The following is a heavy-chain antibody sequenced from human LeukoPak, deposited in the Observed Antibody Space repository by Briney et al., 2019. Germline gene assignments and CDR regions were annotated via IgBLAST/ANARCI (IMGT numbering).Heavy chain of an antibody. D-gene: IGHD2-2*01. J-gene: IGHJ6*02. Sequence: SETLSLTCTVSGGSISSYYWSWIRQHPGKGLEWIGYIYYSGSTYYNPSLKSRVTISVDTSKNQFSLKLSSVTAADTAVYYCAREVVPAAMMRGSGMDVWGQGTTVTVSS. CDR2: IYYSGST. CDR3: AREVVPAAMMRGSGMDV. V-gene: IGHV4-59*06. CDR1: GGSISSYY.